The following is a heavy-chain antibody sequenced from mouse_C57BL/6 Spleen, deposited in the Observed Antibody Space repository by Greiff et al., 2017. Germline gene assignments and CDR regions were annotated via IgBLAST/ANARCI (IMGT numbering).Heavy chain of an antibody. D-gene: IGHD2-3*01. J-gene: IGHJ1*03. CDR2: IDPSDSET. Sequence: QVQLKQPGAELVRPGSSVKLSCKASGYTFTSYWMHWVKQRPIQGLEWIGNIDPSDSETHYNQKFKDKATLTVDKSSSTAYMQLSSLTSEDSAVYYCARRVYDGYWGYFDVWGTGTTVTVSS. CDR3: ARRVYDGYWGYFDV. V-gene: IGHV1-52*01. CDR1: GYTFTSYW.